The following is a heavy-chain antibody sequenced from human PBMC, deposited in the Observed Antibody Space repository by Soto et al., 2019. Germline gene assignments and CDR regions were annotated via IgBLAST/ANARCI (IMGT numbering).Heavy chain of an antibody. CDR2: IYHSGST. D-gene: IGHD6-19*01. J-gene: IGHJ3*02. CDR1: GCSISSSNW. V-gene: IGHV4-4*02. Sequence: QVQLQESGPGLVKPSGTLSLTCAVSGCSISSSNWWSWVRQPPGKVLEWIGEIYHSGSTNYKPSLKSRVNIAVDKSKNQFSLKLSSVTAADTAVYYCARYPDSSGWYGVVGGSPHHAFDIWGQGTRVNVSS. CDR3: ARYPDSSGWYGVVGGSPHHAFDI.